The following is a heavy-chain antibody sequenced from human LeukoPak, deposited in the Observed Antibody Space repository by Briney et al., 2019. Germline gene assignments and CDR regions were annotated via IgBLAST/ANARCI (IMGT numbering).Heavy chain of an antibody. Sequence: GGSLRLSCAASGFTFDDYATHWVRQGPGKGLEWVSGISWNSDTIGYADSVKGRFTISRDNAKNSLYLQMNSLKVEDTALYYCAKDSTYYYGSGRPPFDYWGQGTLVTVSS. CDR2: ISWNSDTI. V-gene: IGHV3-9*01. CDR3: AKDSTYYYGSGRPPFDY. J-gene: IGHJ4*02. D-gene: IGHD3-10*01. CDR1: GFTFDDYA.